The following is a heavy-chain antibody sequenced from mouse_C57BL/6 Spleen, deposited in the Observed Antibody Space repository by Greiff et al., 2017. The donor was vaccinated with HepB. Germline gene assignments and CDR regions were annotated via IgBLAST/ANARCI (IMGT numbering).Heavy chain of an antibody. CDR2: INPNNGGT. J-gene: IGHJ4*01. D-gene: IGHD2-3*01. CDR3: ARRRCGDGSYYAMDY. V-gene: IGHV1-26*01. Sequence: EVQLQQSGPELVKPGASVKISCKASGYTFTDYYMNWVKQSHGKSLEWIGDINPNNGGTSYNQKFKGKATLTVDKSSSTAYMELRSLTSEDSAVYYCARRRCGDGSYYAMDYWGQGTSVTVSS. CDR1: GYTFTDYY.